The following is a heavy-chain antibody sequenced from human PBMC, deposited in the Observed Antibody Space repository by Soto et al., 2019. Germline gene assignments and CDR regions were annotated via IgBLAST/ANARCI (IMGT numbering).Heavy chain of an antibody. V-gene: IGHV4-34*01. J-gene: IGHJ6*03. CDR3: ARTRYNWNRPTVEEKTDYYMDV. CDR2: INHSGST. D-gene: IGHD1-20*01. Sequence: SETLSLTCAVYGGSFSGYYWSWIRQPPGKGLEWIGEINHSGSTNYNPSLKSRVTISVDTSKNQFSLELRSLRSDDTAVYYCARTRYNWNRPTVEEKTDYYMDVWGKGTTVTVSS. CDR1: GGSFSGYY.